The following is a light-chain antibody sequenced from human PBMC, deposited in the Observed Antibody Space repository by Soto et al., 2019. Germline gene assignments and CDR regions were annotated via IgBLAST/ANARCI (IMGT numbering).Light chain of an antibody. V-gene: IGLV2-14*01. Sequence: QXGRTPPASVPVSPVQSITISCTGTSSDVGDYNYVSWYQQYPGKAPKLMIHEVNHRPSGVSDRFSGSKSGNTASLTISGLQAEEEADYYCSSYTSSNNYVFGTGTKVTVL. CDR2: EVN. J-gene: IGLJ1*01. CDR1: SSDVGDYNY. CDR3: SSYTSSNNYV.